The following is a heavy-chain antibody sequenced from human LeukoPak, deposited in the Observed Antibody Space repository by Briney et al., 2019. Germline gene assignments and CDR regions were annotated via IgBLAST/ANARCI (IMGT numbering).Heavy chain of an antibody. D-gene: IGHD2-15*01. Sequence: SETLSLTCTVSGGSISSYYWSWIRQPPGKGLEWIGYIYYSGSTNYNPSLKSRVTISVDTSKNQFSLKLSSVTAADTAVYYCARDNSDIVVVVAATRLNWFDPWGQGTLVTVSS. CDR3: ARDNSDIVVVVAATRLNWFDP. CDR2: IYYSGST. CDR1: GGSISSYY. V-gene: IGHV4-59*12. J-gene: IGHJ5*02.